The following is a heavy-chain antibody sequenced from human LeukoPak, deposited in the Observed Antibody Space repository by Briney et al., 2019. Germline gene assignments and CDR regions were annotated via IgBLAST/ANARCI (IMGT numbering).Heavy chain of an antibody. CDR2: INHSGST. D-gene: IGHD3-10*01. J-gene: IGHJ4*02. Sequence: PSENLSLTCAVYGGSFSGYYWSWIRQPPGKGLEWIGEINHSGSTNYSPSLKSRVSISADTSKNQVSLKLSSVTAADTAVYYCAHSTGSGAPTDGPADFWGQGTLVIVSS. V-gene: IGHV4-34*01. CDR3: AHSTGSGAPTDGPADF. CDR1: GGSFSGYY.